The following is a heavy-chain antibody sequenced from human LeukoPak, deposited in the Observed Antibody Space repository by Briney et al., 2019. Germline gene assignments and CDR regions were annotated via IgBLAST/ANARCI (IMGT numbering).Heavy chain of an antibody. V-gene: IGHV3-30*02. D-gene: IGHD5-12*01. CDR2: VRNDGSNE. Sequence: GGSLRLSCAASGFVLSDYGMHWGRQAPGKGREGGAFVRNDGSNEDYVGSVKGRFTISRDKSKNTLYLQMNSLRAEDTAVYSCAKESDSGYHSEGPKNWGLGTLVTVSS. J-gene: IGHJ4*02. CDR1: GFVLSDYG. CDR3: AKESDSGYHSEGPKN.